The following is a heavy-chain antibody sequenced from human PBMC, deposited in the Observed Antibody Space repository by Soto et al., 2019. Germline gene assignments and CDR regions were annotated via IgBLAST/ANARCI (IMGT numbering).Heavy chain of an antibody. D-gene: IGHD1-7*01. CDR3: ARDWFGTTSVYYFVY. CDR2: IIPIFGTA. Sequence: QVQLVQSGAEVKKPGYSVRVSCKASGGTFSSYAISWVRQAPGQGLEWMGGIIPIFGTANYAQKFQGRVTITADKSTSTAYMELSSLRSEDTAVYYCARDWFGTTSVYYFVYWGQGTLVTFSS. V-gene: IGHV1-69*06. CDR1: GGTFSSYA. J-gene: IGHJ4*02.